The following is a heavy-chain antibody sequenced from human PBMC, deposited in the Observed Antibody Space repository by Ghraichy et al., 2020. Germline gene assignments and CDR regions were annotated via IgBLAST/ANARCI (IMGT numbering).Heavy chain of an antibody. CDR1: GFTFSSYA. J-gene: IGHJ4*02. V-gene: IGHV3-23*01. Sequence: GGSLRLSCAASGFTFSSYAMSWVRQAPGKGLEWVSAISGSGGSTYYADSVKGRFTISRDNSKNTLYLQMNSLRAEDTAVYYCAKRNRIVVVPAALIDYWGQGTLVTVSS. CDR2: ISGSGGST. D-gene: IGHD2-2*01. CDR3: AKRNRIVVVPAALIDY.